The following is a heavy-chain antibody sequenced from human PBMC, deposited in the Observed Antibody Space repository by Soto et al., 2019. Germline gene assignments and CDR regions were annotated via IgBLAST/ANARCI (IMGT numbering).Heavy chain of an antibody. Sequence: QVQLVQSGAEVRKPGASVRVSCKATGYSFTRHDINWLRQAAGQGLEWMGWMNPNSGNAAYAQKFQGRVTMTRNTAINTAYIEVTSLKSEDTAVYFCARGAYNDYSHRFDPWGQGTLVTVSA. J-gene: IGHJ5*02. CDR3: ARGAYNDYSHRFDP. CDR2: MNPNSGNA. V-gene: IGHV1-8*01. CDR1: GYSFTRHD. D-gene: IGHD4-4*01.